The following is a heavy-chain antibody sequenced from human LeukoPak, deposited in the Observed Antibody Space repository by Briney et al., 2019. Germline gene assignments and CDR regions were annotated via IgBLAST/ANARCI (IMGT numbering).Heavy chain of an antibody. Sequence: PGGSLRLSCAASGFTFSSYGMHWVRQAPGKGLEWVAVIWYDGSDKYYADSVKGRFTISRDNSKNTLYPQMNSLRAEDTAVYYCARETYDSAAFDIWGQGTMVTVSS. J-gene: IGHJ3*02. V-gene: IGHV3-33*01. CDR1: GFTFSSYG. D-gene: IGHD3-22*01. CDR2: IWYDGSDK. CDR3: ARETYDSAAFDI.